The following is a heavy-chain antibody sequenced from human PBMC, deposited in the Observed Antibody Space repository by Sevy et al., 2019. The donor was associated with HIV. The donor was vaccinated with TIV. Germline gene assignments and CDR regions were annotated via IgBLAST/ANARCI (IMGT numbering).Heavy chain of an antibody. CDR2: MNPNSGNT. V-gene: IGHV1-8*01. Sequence: ASVKVSCKASGYTFTSYDINWVRQATGQGLEWMGWMNPNSGNTGYAQKFQGRVTMTRNTSISTAYMELSSLRSEDTAVYYCARGRKIVVLAAIRSYYYGMDVWGQGTTVTVSS. CDR3: ARGRKIVVLAAIRSYYYGMDV. CDR1: GYTFTSYD. D-gene: IGHD2-2*02. J-gene: IGHJ6*02.